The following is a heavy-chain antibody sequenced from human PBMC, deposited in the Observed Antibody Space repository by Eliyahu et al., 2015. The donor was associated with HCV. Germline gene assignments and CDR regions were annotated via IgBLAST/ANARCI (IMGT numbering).Heavy chain of an antibody. Sequence: EVQLVESGGGLVQAGGSLRLSCATSGFTFSNYWMTWVRQAPGKGLEWVANIKQDGGEKYYVDSVKGRFTISRDNAKNSLYLQMNSLRVEDTAVYYCAGLRAMDVWGQGTTVTVSS. CDR2: IKQDGGEK. V-gene: IGHV3-7*03. CDR1: GFTFSNYW. CDR3: AGLRAMDV. J-gene: IGHJ6*02.